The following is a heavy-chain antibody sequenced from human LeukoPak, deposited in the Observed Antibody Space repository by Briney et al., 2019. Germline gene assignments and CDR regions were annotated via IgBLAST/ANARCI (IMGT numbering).Heavy chain of an antibody. D-gene: IGHD1-26*01. CDR1: GGTFSSYA. J-gene: IGHJ6*03. V-gene: IGHV1-69*13. Sequence: ASVKVSCKASGGTFSSYAISWVRQAPGQGLEWMGGIIPIFGTANYAQKFQGRVTITADESTSTAYMELSSLRSEDTAVYYCARVIRATGYYYMDVWGKGTTVTVSS. CDR2: IIPIFGTA. CDR3: ARVIRATGYYYMDV.